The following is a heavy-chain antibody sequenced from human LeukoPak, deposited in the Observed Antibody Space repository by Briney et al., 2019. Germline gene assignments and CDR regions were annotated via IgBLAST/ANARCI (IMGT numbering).Heavy chain of an antibody. Sequence: GGSLRLSCAASGFTFSSNWMSWVRQAPGKGLEWVANIKEDGSEKYYVDSVKGRFTISRDNAKNSLYLQMNSLRAEDTAVYYCARDLNWETYWGQGTLVTVSS. CDR3: ARDLNWETY. V-gene: IGHV3-7*01. CDR2: IKEDGSEK. D-gene: IGHD1-1*01. J-gene: IGHJ4*02. CDR1: GFTFSSNW.